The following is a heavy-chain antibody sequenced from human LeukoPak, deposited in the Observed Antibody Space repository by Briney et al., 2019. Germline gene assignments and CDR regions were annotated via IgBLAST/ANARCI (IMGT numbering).Heavy chain of an antibody. V-gene: IGHV3-7*05. Sequence: GGSLRLSCAASGFTFSRYWMTWVRQAPGKGLEWVANIKQDGTEKYHVDSVKGRFTISRDNAKNSLYLQMNSLRAEDTAVYYCARDSEWGLLRSDYWGQGTLDTVSS. CDR1: GFTFSRYW. CDR3: ARDSEWGLLRSDY. CDR2: IKQDGTEK. D-gene: IGHD1-26*01. J-gene: IGHJ4*02.